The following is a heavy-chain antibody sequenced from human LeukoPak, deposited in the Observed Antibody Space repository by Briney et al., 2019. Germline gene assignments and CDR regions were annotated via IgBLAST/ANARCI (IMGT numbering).Heavy chain of an antibody. CDR1: GYSFTNYW. Sequence: GESLKISRKGSGYSFTNYWIGWVRQMPGKGLEWMGIIYPGNSDTRYSPSFQGQVTISADKSISTAYLRWSSLKASDTAMYYCATLDGYNYPIDYWGQGTLVTVSS. D-gene: IGHD5-24*01. V-gene: IGHV5-51*01. CDR2: IYPGNSDT. CDR3: ATLDGYNYPIDY. J-gene: IGHJ4*02.